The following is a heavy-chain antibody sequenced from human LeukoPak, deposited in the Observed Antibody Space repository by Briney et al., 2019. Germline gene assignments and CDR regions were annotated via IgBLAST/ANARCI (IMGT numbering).Heavy chain of an antibody. CDR2: ISFDGSHN. D-gene: IGHD3-16*01. Sequence: GGSLRLSCAASGFTFSSYAMHWVRQAPAKGLEWVALISFDGSHNSYADSVKGRFTISRDNAKNTLYLQMNSLRAEDTAVYYCARCPSQDDYLWGSLYWGQGTLVSVSS. V-gene: IGHV3-30-3*01. CDR1: GFTFSSYA. J-gene: IGHJ4*02. CDR3: ARCPSQDDYLWGSLY.